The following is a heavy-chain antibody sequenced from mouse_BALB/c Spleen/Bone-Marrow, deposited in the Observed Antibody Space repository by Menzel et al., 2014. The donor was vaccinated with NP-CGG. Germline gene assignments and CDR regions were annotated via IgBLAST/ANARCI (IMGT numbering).Heavy chain of an antibody. CDR1: GYSITSDYA. D-gene: IGHD1-1*02. V-gene: IGHV3-2*02. J-gene: IGHJ1*01. Sequence: EVKLLESGPGLVKPFQSLSLTCTVTGYSITSDYAWNWIRQFPGNKLEWMGYISYSGSFSYNPSLKSRISVTRDTSKNQFSLQLNSVTAEDTATYYCARSGGKRYFAVWGAGTSVTVSS. CDR2: ISYSGSF. CDR3: ARSGGKRYFAV.